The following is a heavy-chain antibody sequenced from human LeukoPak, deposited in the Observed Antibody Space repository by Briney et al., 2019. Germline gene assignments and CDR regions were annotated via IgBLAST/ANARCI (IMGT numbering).Heavy chain of an antibody. CDR3: ARADYYGSGSYEDWFDP. CDR2: ISAYNGNT. CDR1: GYTFTSYG. V-gene: IGHV1-18*01. D-gene: IGHD3-10*01. J-gene: IGHJ5*02. Sequence: ASVKVSCKASGYTFTSYGISWVRQAPGQGLEWMGWISAYNGNTNYAQKLQGRVTMTTDTSTSTAYMELRSLRSDDTAVYYCARADYYGSGSYEDWFDPWGQGTLVTVSS.